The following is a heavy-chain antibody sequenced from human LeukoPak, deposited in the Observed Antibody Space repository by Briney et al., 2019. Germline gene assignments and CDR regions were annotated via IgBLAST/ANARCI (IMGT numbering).Heavy chain of an antibody. CDR2: IYYRGST. Sequence: SETLSLTCTVSGGSISSYYWSWIRQSPGTGLEWIGDIYYRGSTTYNPSLKSRLSISLDTSRNQFSLNLSSVTAADTAVYYCAKLEVGRFDPWGQGILVTVSS. CDR3: AKLEVGRFDP. CDR1: GGSISSYY. J-gene: IGHJ5*02. D-gene: IGHD7-27*01. V-gene: IGHV4-59*01.